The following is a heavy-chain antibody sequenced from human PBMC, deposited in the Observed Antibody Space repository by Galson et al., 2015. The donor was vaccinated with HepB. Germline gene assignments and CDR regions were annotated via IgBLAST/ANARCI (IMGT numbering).Heavy chain of an antibody. CDR3: AKAVVGEAKFDP. V-gene: IGHV3-23*01. CDR1: GFTFSSYA. Sequence: SLRLSCAASGFTFSSYAMSWVRQAPGKGLEWVSAISGSGGSTYYADSVKGRFTITRDNSKNTLYLQMNSLRAEDTAVYYCAKAVVGEAKFDPWGQGTLVTVSS. CDR2: ISGSGGST. D-gene: IGHD2-15*01. J-gene: IGHJ5*02.